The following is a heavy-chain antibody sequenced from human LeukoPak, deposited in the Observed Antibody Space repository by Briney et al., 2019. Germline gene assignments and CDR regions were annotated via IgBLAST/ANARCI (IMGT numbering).Heavy chain of an antibody. CDR1: GFTFSSYG. D-gene: IGHD6-19*01. V-gene: IGHV3-30*02. CDR3: ARAGAVVGMRHNWFDP. J-gene: IGHJ5*02. Sequence: GGSLRLSCAASGFTFSSYGMHWVRQAPGKGLEWVAFIRYDGSNKYYADSVKGRFTISRDNSKNTLYLQMNSLRAEDTAVYYCARAGAVVGMRHNWFDPWGQGTLVTVSS. CDR2: IRYDGSNK.